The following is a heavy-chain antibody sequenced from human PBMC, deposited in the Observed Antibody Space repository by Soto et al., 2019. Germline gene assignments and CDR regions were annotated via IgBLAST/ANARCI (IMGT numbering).Heavy chain of an antibody. J-gene: IGHJ3*02. CDR2: ISSSSSYT. D-gene: IGHD3-16*02. Sequence: ESEGGLVKPGGSLRLSCAASGFTFSDYYMSWIRQAPGKGLEWVSYISSSSSYTNYADSVKGRFTISRDNAKNSLYLQMNSLRAEDTAVYYCARYYDYIWGSYPKPGGAFDIWGQGTMVTVSS. CDR1: GFTFSDYY. V-gene: IGHV3-11*06. CDR3: ARYYDYIWGSYPKPGGAFDI.